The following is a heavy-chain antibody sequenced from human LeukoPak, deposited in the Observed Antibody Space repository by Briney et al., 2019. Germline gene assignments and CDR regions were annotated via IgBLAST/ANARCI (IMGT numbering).Heavy chain of an antibody. CDR1: GFTFDDYA. D-gene: IGHD1-1*01. J-gene: IGHJ4*02. V-gene: IGHV3-66*01. CDR2: IYSGGST. CDR3: ARDRDDEIH. Sequence: GGSLRLSCAASGFTFDDYAMHWVRQAPGKGLEWVSVIYSGGSTYYADSVKGRFTISRDNSKNTLYLQMNSLRAEDTAVYYCARDRDDEIHWGQGTLVTVSS.